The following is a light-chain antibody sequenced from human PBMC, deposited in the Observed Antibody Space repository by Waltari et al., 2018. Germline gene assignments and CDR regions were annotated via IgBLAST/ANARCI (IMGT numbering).Light chain of an antibody. CDR2: MAS. Sequence: IHMSQSRSTLSTPGGYRVTIPCRASQSVGTWLAWNQQKPGKAPKLLIYMASSLESGVPSRFSGSGSGTEFTLTISSLQPDDFATYSCQQYSSFSTFGQGTKVDI. V-gene: IGKV1-5*03. CDR1: QSVGTW. CDR3: QQYSSFST. J-gene: IGKJ2*01.